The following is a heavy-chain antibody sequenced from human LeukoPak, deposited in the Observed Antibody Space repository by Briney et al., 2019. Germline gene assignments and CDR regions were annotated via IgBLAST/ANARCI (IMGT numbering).Heavy chain of an antibody. D-gene: IGHD4-17*01. CDR1: GFTFSSYG. CDR3: AKDGTTVTNEIGTIDY. J-gene: IGHJ4*02. CDR2: IRYGGSNK. Sequence: GGSLRLSCAASGFTFSSYGMHWVRQAPGKGLEWVAFIRYGGSNKYYADSVKGRFTISRDNSKNTLYLQMNSLRAEDTAVYYCAKDGTTVTNEIGTIDYWGQGTLVTVSS. V-gene: IGHV3-30*02.